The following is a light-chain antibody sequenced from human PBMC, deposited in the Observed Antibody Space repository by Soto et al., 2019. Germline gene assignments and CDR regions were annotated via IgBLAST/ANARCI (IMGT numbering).Light chain of an antibody. CDR2: CNN. CDR1: GSSIGTNT. CDR3: AAWDGSLNNVL. J-gene: IGLJ2*01. Sequence: QSVLTQPPSASGTPGQRVTISCSGSGSSIGTNTVNWYRQLPGTAPKLLIYCNNQSTSGVHYRFSGSKSGTSASLAISGLQSEDEADYYCAAWDGSLNNVLFGGGTKLTV. V-gene: IGLV1-44*01.